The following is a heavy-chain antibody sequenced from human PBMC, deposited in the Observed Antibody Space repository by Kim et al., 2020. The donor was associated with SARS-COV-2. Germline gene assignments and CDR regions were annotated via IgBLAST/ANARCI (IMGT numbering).Heavy chain of an antibody. CDR2: INHSGST. J-gene: IGHJ4*03. V-gene: IGHV4-34*01. D-gene: IGHD2-15*01. CDR3: ARVLGYCSGGSCYLDY. CDR1: GGSFSGYY. Sequence: SETLSLTCAVYGGSFSGYYWSWIRQPPGKGLEWIGEINHSGSTNYNPSLKSRVTISVDTSKNQFSLKLSSVTAADTAVYYCARVLGYCSGGSCYLDYWG.